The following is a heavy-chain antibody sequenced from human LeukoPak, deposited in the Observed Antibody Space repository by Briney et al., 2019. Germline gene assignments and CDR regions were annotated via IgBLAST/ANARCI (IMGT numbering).Heavy chain of an antibody. J-gene: IGHJ4*02. CDR3: ARGGPAARLITFGGVTDY. Sequence: GASVKVSCKVSGYTLTELSMHWVRQAPGKGLEWMGGFDPEDGETIYAQKFQGRVTMTEDTSTDTAYMELRNLRSDDTAVYYCARGGPAARLITFGGVTDYWGQGTLVTVSS. CDR2: FDPEDGET. V-gene: IGHV1-24*01. D-gene: IGHD3-16*01. CDR1: GYTLTELS.